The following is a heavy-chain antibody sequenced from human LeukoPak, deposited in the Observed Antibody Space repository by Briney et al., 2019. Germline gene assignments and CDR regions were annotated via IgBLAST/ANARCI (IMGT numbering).Heavy chain of an antibody. CDR3: ARDVFMSGGYYYDYFDY. Sequence: ASVKVSCKASGYTFTSYFIHWVRQAPGQGLEWMGWISAYSDNTNFAQKLQGRVTMTTDTSTSTAYMELRSLRSDDTAVYYCARDVFMSGGYYYDYFDYWGQGTLVTVSS. CDR2: ISAYSDNT. D-gene: IGHD3-22*01. V-gene: IGHV1-18*04. CDR1: GYTFTSYF. J-gene: IGHJ4*02.